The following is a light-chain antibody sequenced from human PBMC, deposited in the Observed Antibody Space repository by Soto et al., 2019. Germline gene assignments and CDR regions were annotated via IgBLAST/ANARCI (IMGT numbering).Light chain of an antibody. CDR1: QSASSK. CDR2: GAS. J-gene: IGKJ1*01. V-gene: IGKV3-15*01. CDR3: QHYNSWLWT. Sequence: IVMTQSPATLSVSPGEGATLSCRASQSASSKLAWYQQKPGQAPRLLIHGASTRATGIPARFSGSGSGTEFTLIISSLQSEESAVYSCQHYNSWLWTFGQGTKVEIK.